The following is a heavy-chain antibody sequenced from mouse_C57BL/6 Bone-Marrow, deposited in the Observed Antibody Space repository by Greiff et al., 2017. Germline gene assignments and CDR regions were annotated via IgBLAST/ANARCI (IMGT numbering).Heavy chain of an antibody. CDR1: GYAFSSYW. CDR3: ARLGIYYDYPAWFAY. CDR2: IYPGDGDT. V-gene: IGHV1-80*01. J-gene: IGHJ3*01. D-gene: IGHD2-4*01. Sequence: VQLQQSGAELVKPGASVKISCKASGYAFSSYWMNWVKQRPGKGLEWIGQIYPGDGDTNYNGKFKGKATLTADKSSSTAYMQLSSLTSEDSAVYFCARLGIYYDYPAWFAYWGQGTLVTVSA.